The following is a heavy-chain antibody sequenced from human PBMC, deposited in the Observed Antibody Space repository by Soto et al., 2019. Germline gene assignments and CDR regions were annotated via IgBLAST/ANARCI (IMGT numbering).Heavy chain of an antibody. J-gene: IGHJ5*02. CDR2: FDPEDGET. CDR1: GYTLTELS. D-gene: IGHD3-10*01. Sequence: ASVKVSCKVSGYTLTELSMHWVLQAPGKGLEWMGGFDPEDGETIYAQKFQGRVTMTEDTSTDTAYMELSSLRSEDTAVYYCATDRLWFGDILAGTFDHWGQGTLVTGSS. V-gene: IGHV1-24*01. CDR3: ATDRLWFGDILAGTFDH.